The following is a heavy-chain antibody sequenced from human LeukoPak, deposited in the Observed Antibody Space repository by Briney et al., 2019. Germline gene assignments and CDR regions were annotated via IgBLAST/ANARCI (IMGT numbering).Heavy chain of an antibody. CDR1: GYTFTSYA. Sequence: ASVKVSCKASGYTFTSYAMHWVRQAPGQRLEWMGWINAGNGNTKYSQKFQGRVTITRDTSASTAYMELSSLRSEDTAVYYCAYGSGGYSIFDYWGQGTLVTVSS. CDR3: AYGSGGYSIFDY. V-gene: IGHV1-3*01. J-gene: IGHJ4*02. CDR2: INAGNGNT. D-gene: IGHD3-10*01.